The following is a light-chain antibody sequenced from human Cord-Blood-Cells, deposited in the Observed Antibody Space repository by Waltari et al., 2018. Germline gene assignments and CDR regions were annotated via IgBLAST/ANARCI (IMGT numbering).Light chain of an antibody. V-gene: IGLV2-8*01. CDR1: SSDVGGYNY. Sequence: QSALTQPPSASGSPGQSGTISCTGTSSDVGGYNYVSWYQQHPRKAPRLMIYEDSKLPSGFTHLFSGSKSGNTASLTVSGLQAEDEADYYCSSYAGSNNVVFGGGTKLTVL. J-gene: IGLJ2*01. CDR3: SSYAGSNNVV. CDR2: EDS.